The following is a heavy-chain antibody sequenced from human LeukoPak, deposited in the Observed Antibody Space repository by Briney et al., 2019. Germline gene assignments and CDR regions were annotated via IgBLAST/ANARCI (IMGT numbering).Heavy chain of an antibody. CDR3: ARVELRFPRFDP. CDR2: IYYSGST. J-gene: IGHJ5*02. V-gene: IGHV4-30-4*01. D-gene: IGHD3-3*01. CDR1: GGSISSGDYY. Sequence: SQTLSLTCTVSGGSISSGDYYWSWIRQPPGTGLEWIGYIYYSGSTYYNPSLKSRVTISVDTSKNQFSLKLSSVTAADTAVYYCARVELRFPRFDPWGQGTLVTVSS.